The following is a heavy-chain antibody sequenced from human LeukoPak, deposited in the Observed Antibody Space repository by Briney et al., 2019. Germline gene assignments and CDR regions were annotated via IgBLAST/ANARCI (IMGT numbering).Heavy chain of an antibody. CDR1: GAPFSGYW. V-gene: IGHV4-34*01. Sequence: SETLSLTCAVYGAPFSGYWWYWVRQLPGKGLEWIGEINHSRITNYNPSLKSRVSISVDTSKNQFSLKLSSVTAADTAVYYCATTSGHWGQGTLVTVSS. J-gene: IGHJ4*02. CDR2: INHSRIT. CDR3: ATTSGH.